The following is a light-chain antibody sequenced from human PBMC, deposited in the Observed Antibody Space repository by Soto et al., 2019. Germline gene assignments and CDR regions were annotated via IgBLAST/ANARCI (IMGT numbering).Light chain of an antibody. CDR2: GAS. Sequence: ETVLTQSPGTLSLSPGERATLSCRASHIVSINYLAWYQQKPGHAPRLLIYGASSRATGIPDRFSGSGSGTDFTLTISRLEPEDYAVYYCQQYGNSPLTFGGGTKVDIK. V-gene: IGKV3-20*01. J-gene: IGKJ4*01. CDR3: QQYGNSPLT. CDR1: HIVSINY.